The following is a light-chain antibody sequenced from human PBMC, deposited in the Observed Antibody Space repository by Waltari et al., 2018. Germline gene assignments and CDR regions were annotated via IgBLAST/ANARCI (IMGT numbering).Light chain of an antibody. CDR2: KAS. CDR1: KRISSW. J-gene: IGKJ2*01. Sequence: DIQLTQSPSTLSASVGNRVTITCRASKRISSWLAWYQQKPGKAPKLLIYKASSLESGVPSRFSGSGSGTEFTLTISSLQPDDFATYYCQQYNSSPYTFGQGTKLEIK. V-gene: IGKV1-5*03. CDR3: QQYNSSPYT.